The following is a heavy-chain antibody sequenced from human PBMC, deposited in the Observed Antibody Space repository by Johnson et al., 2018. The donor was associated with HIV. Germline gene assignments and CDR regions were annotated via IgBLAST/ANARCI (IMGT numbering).Heavy chain of an antibody. J-gene: IGHJ3*02. V-gene: IGHV3-30-3*01. CDR3: ARDRPSKWLRSNDDAFDI. CDR1: GFTFSTYT. Sequence: QVQLVESGGDVVQPGRSLRLSCAASGFTFSTYTMHWVRQAPGKGLEWVAVISFDENNKVYADSGKGRFTISRDNSKNTLYLQMNSLRAEDTAVYYCARDRPSKWLRSNDDAFDIWGQGTMVTVSS. D-gene: IGHD5-12*01. CDR2: ISFDENNK.